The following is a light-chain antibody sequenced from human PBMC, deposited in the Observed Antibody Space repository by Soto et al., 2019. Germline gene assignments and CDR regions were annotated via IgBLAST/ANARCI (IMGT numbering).Light chain of an antibody. J-gene: IGLJ1*01. CDR1: TGDIGGYNY. Sequence: QSALTQPASVSGSPGRWITISCPGTTGDIGGYNYVSGYQQHPGKAPKLMIYEVGSRPSGVSNRFSGSKSGNTASLTISGLQAEGEADSYCSSYTSSSTPYVFGTGTKVTVL. V-gene: IGLV2-14*01. CDR3: SSYTSSSTPYV. CDR2: EVG.